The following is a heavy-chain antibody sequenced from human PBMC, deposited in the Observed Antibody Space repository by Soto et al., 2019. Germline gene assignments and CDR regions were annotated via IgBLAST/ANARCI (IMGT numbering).Heavy chain of an antibody. V-gene: IGHV4-34*01. CDR1: GGAFSGYY. D-gene: IGHD3-10*01. J-gene: IGHJ5*02. Sequence: SETLSLTCVVSGGAFSGYYWTWIRQPPGKGLEWIGEINHSGSTNYNPSLKSRVTISVDTSKSQFSLKLSSVTAADTAVYYCARGLFLYYGSGSSNWLDPCGQGTLVTFSS. CDR2: INHSGST. CDR3: ARGLFLYYGSGSSNWLDP.